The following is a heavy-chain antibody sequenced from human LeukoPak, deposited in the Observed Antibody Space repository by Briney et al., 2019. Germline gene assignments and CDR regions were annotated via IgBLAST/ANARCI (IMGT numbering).Heavy chain of an antibody. V-gene: IGHV3-15*01. D-gene: IGHD2-15*01. Sequence: PGGSLRLSCAASGFTFSSYSMNWVRQAPGKGLEWVGRIKSKTDGGTTDYAAPVKGRFTISRDDSKNTLYLQMNSLKTEDTAVYYCTTGWGSSINYYFDYWGQGTLVTVSS. J-gene: IGHJ4*02. CDR3: TTGWGSSINYYFDY. CDR2: IKSKTDGGTT. CDR1: GFTFSSYS.